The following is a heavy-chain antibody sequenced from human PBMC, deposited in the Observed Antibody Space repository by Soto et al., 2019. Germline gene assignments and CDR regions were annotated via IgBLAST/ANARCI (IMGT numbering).Heavy chain of an antibody. J-gene: IGHJ5*02. CDR2: IYYSGST. CDR3: ARVQWDYDILTGPRGRRWFDP. Sequence: SSETLSLTCTVSGGSVSSGSYYWSWIRQPPGKGLEWIGYIYYSGSTNYNPSLKSRVTISVDTSRNQFSLKLSSVNAEDTAVYYCARVQWDYDILTGPRGRRWFDPGGQGTLVT. D-gene: IGHD3-9*01. CDR1: GGSVSSGSYY. V-gene: IGHV4-61*01.